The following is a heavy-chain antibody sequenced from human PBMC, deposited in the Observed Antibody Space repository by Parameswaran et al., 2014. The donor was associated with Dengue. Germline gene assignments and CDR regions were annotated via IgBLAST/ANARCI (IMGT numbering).Heavy chain of an antibody. CDR3: ARDGPPGVLRFDP. V-gene: IGHV3-53*01. J-gene: IGHJ5*02. CDR2: IYSGGST. Sequence: RWIRQPPGKGLEWVSVIYSGGSTYYADSVKGRFTISRDNSKNTLYLQMNSLRAEDTAVYYCARDGPPGVLRFDPVGPGNPGHRLL. D-gene: IGHD1-1*01.